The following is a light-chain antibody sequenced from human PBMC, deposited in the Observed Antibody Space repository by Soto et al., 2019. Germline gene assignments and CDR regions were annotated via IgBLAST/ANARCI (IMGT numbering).Light chain of an antibody. CDR1: QSVSSN. CDR3: QQYNNWPRT. V-gene: IGKV3-15*01. J-gene: IGKJ4*01. CDR2: DAS. Sequence: EIVMTQSPATLSVSPGERATLSCRASQSVSSNLAWYQQKPGQTPRLLIYDASSRATGIPARFSGSGSGTDFTLTISSLQSEDFAVYYYQQYNNWPRTFGGGTNVEIK.